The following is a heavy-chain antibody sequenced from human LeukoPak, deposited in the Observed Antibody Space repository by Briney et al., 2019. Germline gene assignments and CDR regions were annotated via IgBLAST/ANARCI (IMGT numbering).Heavy chain of an antibody. CDR1: GGSISSSSYY. J-gene: IGHJ4*02. D-gene: IGHD6-19*01. CDR3: ARVPSYSSGRFHYFDY. CDR2: INHSGST. Sequence: SETLSLTCTVSGGSISSSSYYWGWIRQPPGKGLEWIGEINHSGSTNYNPSLKSRVTISVDTSKNQFSLKLSSVTAADTAVYYCARVPSYSSGRFHYFDYWGQGTLVTVSS. V-gene: IGHV4-39*07.